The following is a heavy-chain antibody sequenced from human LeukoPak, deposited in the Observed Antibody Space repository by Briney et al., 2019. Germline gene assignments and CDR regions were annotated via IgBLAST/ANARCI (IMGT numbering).Heavy chain of an antibody. CDR2: MNPNSGNT. CDR3: ARGEGWYGHYYFDY. Sequence: GASVKVSCKASGYTFTGYYMHWVRQAPGQGLEWMGWMNPNSGNTGYAQKFQGRVTMTRNTSISTAYMELSSLRSEDTAVYYCARGEGWYGHYYFDYWGQGTLVTVSS. J-gene: IGHJ4*02. V-gene: IGHV1-8*02. D-gene: IGHD6-19*01. CDR1: GYTFTGYY.